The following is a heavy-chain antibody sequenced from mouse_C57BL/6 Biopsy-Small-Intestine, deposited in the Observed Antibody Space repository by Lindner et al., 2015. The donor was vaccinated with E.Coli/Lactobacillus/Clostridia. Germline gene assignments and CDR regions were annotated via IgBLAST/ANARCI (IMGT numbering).Heavy chain of an antibody. V-gene: IGHV1-82*01. CDR3: ARKMVTTGAMDY. J-gene: IGHJ4*01. CDR2: IYPGDGDT. Sequence: VQLQESGPELVKPGASVKISCKASGYAFSSSWMNWVKQRPGKGLEWIGRIYPGDGDTNYNGKFKGKATLTADKSSSTAYMQLSSLTSEDSAVYFCARKMVTTGAMDYWGQGTSVTVSS. D-gene: IGHD2-2*01. CDR1: GYAFSSSW.